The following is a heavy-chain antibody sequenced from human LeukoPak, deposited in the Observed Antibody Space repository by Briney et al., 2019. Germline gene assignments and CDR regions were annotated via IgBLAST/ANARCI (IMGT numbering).Heavy chain of an antibody. CDR3: AKDPYGSGNFYPDY. J-gene: IGHJ4*02. Sequence: GGSLRLSCAASGFTFSNHGMHWVRQAPGKGLEWVAVISYDETNKYYVDSVKGRFTISRDNSKNTLYLQMNSLRAEDTAVYYCAKDPYGSGNFYPDYWGQGTLVTVSS. D-gene: IGHD3-10*01. V-gene: IGHV3-30*18. CDR1: GFTFSNHG. CDR2: ISYDETNK.